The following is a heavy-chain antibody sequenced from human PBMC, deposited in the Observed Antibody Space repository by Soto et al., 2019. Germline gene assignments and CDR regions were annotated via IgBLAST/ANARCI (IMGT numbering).Heavy chain of an antibody. Sequence: EVQLVESGGGLVQPGGSLRLSCAASRFTFSSYSMNWVRQAPGKGLEWVSYISSSSSTIYYADSVKGRFTISRDNAKNSLYLQMNSLRDEDTAVYYCARDPGGYYGSGSYSYYYYGMDVWGQGTTVTVSS. J-gene: IGHJ6*02. CDR2: ISSSSSTI. CDR3: ARDPGGYYGSGSYSYYYYGMDV. CDR1: RFTFSSYS. V-gene: IGHV3-48*02. D-gene: IGHD3-10*01.